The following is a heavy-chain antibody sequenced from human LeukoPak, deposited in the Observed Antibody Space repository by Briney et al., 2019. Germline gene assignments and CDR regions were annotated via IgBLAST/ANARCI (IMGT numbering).Heavy chain of an antibody. J-gene: IGHJ4*02. CDR1: GFTFSSYG. CDR2: ISGSGGST. D-gene: IGHD3-3*01. V-gene: IGHV3-23*01. Sequence: GGSLRLSCAASGFTFSSYGMSWVRQAPGKGLEWVSAISGSGGSTYYADSVKGRFTISRDNAKNSLYLQMNSLRAEDTAVYYCAKDLGGVEWLLAFDYWGQGTLVTVSS. CDR3: AKDLGGVEWLLAFDY.